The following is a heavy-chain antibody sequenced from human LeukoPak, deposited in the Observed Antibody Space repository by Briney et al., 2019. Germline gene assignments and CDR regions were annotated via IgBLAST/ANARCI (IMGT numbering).Heavy chain of an antibody. V-gene: IGHV4-39*07. J-gene: IGHJ4*02. CDR1: GGSISSSSYY. Sequence: SETLSLTCTVSGGSISSSSYYWGWIRQPPGKGLEWIGSIYYSGSTYYNPSLKSRVTISLDTSNNQFSLRLSSVTAADTAVYYCARGLYDSSGYYYGYWGQGTLVTVSS. CDR3: ARGLYDSSGYYYGY. D-gene: IGHD3-22*01. CDR2: IYYSGST.